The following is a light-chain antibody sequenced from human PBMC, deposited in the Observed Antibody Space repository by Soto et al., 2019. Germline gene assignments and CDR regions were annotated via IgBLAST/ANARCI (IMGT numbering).Light chain of an antibody. J-gene: IGLJ1*01. CDR3: SLYSSNGSLI. CDR2: DVN. V-gene: IGLV2-18*01. Sequence: VLPQPPSLSVAPGQAVTISFTTTTTDIDNYDSVSWYQQAPGTAPKLIIYDVNNRPSGAPDRFSGSTSGNTASLTISGLQAEDETDYFCSLYSSNGSLIFGPGTKVTVL. CDR1: TTDIDNYDS.